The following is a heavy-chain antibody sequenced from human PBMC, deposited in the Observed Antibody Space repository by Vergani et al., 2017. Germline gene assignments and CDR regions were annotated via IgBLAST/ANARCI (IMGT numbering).Heavy chain of an antibody. Sequence: QVQLVESGGGVVQPGRSLRLSCAASGFTFSSYGMHWVRQAPGKGLEWVAVISYDGSNKYYADSVKGRFTISRDNSKNTLYLQMNSLRAEDTAVYYCANLNYYDSSGYPDAFDIWGQGTMVTVSS. CDR2: ISYDGSNK. CDR3: ANLNYYDSSGYPDAFDI. J-gene: IGHJ3*02. CDR1: GFTFSSYG. V-gene: IGHV3-30*18. D-gene: IGHD3-22*01.